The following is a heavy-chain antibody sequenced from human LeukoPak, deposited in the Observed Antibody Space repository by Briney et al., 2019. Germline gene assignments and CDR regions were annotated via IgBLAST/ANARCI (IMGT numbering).Heavy chain of an antibody. Sequence: SETLSLTCTVSGGSISSYYWSWIRQPPGKGLEWIGYIYYSGSTNYNPSLKSRVTISVDTSKNQFSLKLSSVTAADTAVYYCASGYGDYVGMDVWGQGTTVTVSS. D-gene: IGHD4-17*01. CDR3: ASGYGDYVGMDV. CDR2: IYYSGST. CDR1: GGSISSYY. V-gene: IGHV4-59*08. J-gene: IGHJ6*02.